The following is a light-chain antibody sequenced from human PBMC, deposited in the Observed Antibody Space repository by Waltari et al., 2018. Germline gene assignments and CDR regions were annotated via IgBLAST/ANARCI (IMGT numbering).Light chain of an antibody. J-gene: IGKJ1*01. Sequence: DIHLTQSPSYLSASVGDRVTITCRASRGISSYLAWYQPKPGKAPKLLIYAASTLQSGVPLRCSGSGSGTEFTLTISSLQPEDVATYYCQQVNTYSWTFGQGTKVEIK. V-gene: IGKV1-9*01. CDR2: AAS. CDR3: QQVNTYSWT. CDR1: RGISSY.